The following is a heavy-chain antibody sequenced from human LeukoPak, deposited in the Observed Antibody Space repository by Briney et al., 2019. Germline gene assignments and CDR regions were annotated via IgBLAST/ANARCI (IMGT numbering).Heavy chain of an antibody. CDR3: ARDGDYYDSGGYYGMDV. CDR2: IYYSGST. J-gene: IGHJ6*02. D-gene: IGHD3-22*01. Sequence: NPSQTLSLTCTVSGGSISSGGYYWSWIRQHPGKGLEWIGYIYYSGSTYYNPSLKSRVTISVDTSKNQFSLKLSSVTAADTAVYYCARDGDYYDSGGYYGMDVWAKGPRSPSP. V-gene: IGHV4-31*03. CDR1: GGSISSGGYY.